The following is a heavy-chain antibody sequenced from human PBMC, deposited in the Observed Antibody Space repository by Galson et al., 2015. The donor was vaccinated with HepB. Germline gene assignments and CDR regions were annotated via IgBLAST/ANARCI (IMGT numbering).Heavy chain of an antibody. Sequence: SCKASGGTFSSYAISWVRQAPGQGLEWMGGIIPIFGTANYAQKFQGRVTITADESTSTAYMELSSLRSEDTAVYYCARALDYYDSSGQTNWFDPWGQGTLVTVSS. D-gene: IGHD3-22*01. CDR3: ARALDYYDSSGQTNWFDP. CDR1: GGTFSSYA. CDR2: IIPIFGTA. V-gene: IGHV1-69*01. J-gene: IGHJ5*02.